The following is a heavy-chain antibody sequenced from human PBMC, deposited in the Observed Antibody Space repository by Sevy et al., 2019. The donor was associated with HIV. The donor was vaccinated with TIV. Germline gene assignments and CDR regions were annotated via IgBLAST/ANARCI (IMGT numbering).Heavy chain of an antibody. J-gene: IGHJ3*01. D-gene: IGHD6-13*01. Sequence: GGSLRLSCAASGFTFFSHVMSWVRQAPGKGLEWVSGLSGSGGTTYYADSVKGLFSISRDNSKNKLYLQMSSLRIEDTAVYYCATGTTDSSISWVFDVWGQGTMVTVSS. CDR1: GFTFFSHV. CDR2: LSGSGGTT. V-gene: IGHV3-23*01. CDR3: ATGTTDSSISWVFDV.